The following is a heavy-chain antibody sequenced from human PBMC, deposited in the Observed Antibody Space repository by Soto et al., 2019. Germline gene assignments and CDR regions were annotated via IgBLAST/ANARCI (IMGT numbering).Heavy chain of an antibody. D-gene: IGHD3-3*01. CDR1: GFSLSNARMG. V-gene: IGHV2-26*01. CDR2: IFSNDEK. CDR3: ARMPRADSWQTWFDP. J-gene: IGHJ5*02. Sequence: QVTLKESGPVLVNPTETLTLTCTVSGFSLSNARMGVSWIRQPPGKALEWLAHIFSNDEKSYSTSLKSRLTTSKDTSKSHVVLTMTNMDPVDTATYYCARMPRADSWQTWFDPWGQGALVTVSS.